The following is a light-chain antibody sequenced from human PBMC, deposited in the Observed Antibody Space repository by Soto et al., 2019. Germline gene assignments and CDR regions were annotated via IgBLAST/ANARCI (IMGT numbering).Light chain of an antibody. V-gene: IGLV2-23*01. CDR2: EGS. J-gene: IGLJ1*01. Sequence: QSALTQPASVSGSPGRRLTTSSTETTINFGGYNLVSWYQQYPGKAPKLLIYEGSRRPPGVSDRFSGSKSGNTASLTISGLQAEDEADYHCCSYAGSSALYVFGSGTKVTVL. CDR1: TINFGGYNL. CDR3: CSYAGSSALYV.